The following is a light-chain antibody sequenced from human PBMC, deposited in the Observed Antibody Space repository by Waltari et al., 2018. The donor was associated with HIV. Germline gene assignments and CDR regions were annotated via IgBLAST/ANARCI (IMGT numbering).Light chain of an antibody. Sequence: NFVLTQPHSMSESPGKTVTISCTRSSGSIASNFVQWYQQRPGTSPTTVIYGDYYRPPGVPDRFSAALDTSSNSATLTISGLRTEDEADYYWQSYESGNQVFGGGTRLTVL. CDR1: SGSIASNF. CDR2: GDY. V-gene: IGLV6-57*01. CDR3: QSYESGNQV. J-gene: IGLJ2*01.